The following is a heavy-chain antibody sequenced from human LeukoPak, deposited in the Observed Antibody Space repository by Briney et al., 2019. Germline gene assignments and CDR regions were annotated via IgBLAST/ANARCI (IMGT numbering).Heavy chain of an antibody. V-gene: IGHV1-69*05. CDR2: IIPIFGTA. Sequence: AASVKVSCKASGGTFSSYAISWVRQAPGQGLEWIGGIIPIFGTANYAQKFQGRVTITTDGSTSTAYMELSSLRSEDTAVYYCASSLGQRGYCSSTSCYQEYAFDIWGQGTMVTVSS. CDR3: ASSLGQRGYCSSTSCYQEYAFDI. J-gene: IGHJ3*02. D-gene: IGHD2-2*01. CDR1: GGTFSSYA.